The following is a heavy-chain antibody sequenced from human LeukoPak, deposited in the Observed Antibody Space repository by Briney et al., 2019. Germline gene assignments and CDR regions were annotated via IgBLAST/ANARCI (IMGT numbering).Heavy chain of an antibody. CDR2: ISRGGNTI. V-gene: IGHV3-11*01. CDR3: ARHRSEGAFDI. CDR1: GFTFSDHY. Sequence: GGSLRLSCAASGFTFSDHYMSWIRQAPGKGLEGVSYISRGGNTIYYADSVKGRFTISRDNAKSSLYLQMNSLRAEDTAVYFCARHRSEGAFDIWGQGTMVTVSS. J-gene: IGHJ3*02.